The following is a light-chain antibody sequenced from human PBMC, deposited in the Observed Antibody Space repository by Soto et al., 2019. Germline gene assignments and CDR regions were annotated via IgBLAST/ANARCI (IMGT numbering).Light chain of an antibody. CDR3: QQYSSWPFT. V-gene: IGKV1-5*03. CDR1: QTISSW. Sequence: DIQMTQSPSTLSGSVGDRVTITCRASQTISSWLAWYQQKPGKAPKLLIYKASTLKSGVPARFSGSGSGTEFTLTISSLQSEDSAIYYCQQYSSWPFTFGPGTKVAIE. J-gene: IGKJ3*01. CDR2: KAS.